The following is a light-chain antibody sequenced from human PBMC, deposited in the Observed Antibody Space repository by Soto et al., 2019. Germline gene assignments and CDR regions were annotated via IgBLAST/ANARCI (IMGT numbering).Light chain of an antibody. Sequence: QSVLTQPASVSGSPGQSITISCTGTSSDIGTYNYVSWYQQHPGQAPKLMIYDVSNRHSGVSDRFSGSKSGNTASLTISGLQAEDEADYYCYSCSRSSGTRYVFGTGTKLTVL. CDR2: DVS. V-gene: IGLV2-14*03. CDR1: SSDIGTYNY. CDR3: YSCSRSSGTRYV. J-gene: IGLJ1*01.